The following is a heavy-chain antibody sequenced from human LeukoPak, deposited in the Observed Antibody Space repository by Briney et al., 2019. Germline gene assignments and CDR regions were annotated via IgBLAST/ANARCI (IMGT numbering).Heavy chain of an antibody. J-gene: IGHJ4*02. CDR1: GYTFTDYY. CDR3: ARERPEDYDILTGYYYVHYFDY. D-gene: IGHD3-9*01. CDR2: INPNSGGT. Sequence: GASVKVSCKASGYTFTDYYMHWVRQAPGQGLEWMGWINPNSGGTNYAQKFQGRVTMTRDTSISTAYMELSRLRSDDTAVYYCARERPEDYDILTGYYYVHYFDYWGQGTLVTVSS. V-gene: IGHV1-2*02.